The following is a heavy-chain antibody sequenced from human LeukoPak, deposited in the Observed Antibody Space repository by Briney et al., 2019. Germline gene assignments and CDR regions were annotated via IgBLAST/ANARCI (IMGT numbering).Heavy chain of an antibody. J-gene: IGHJ4*02. CDR1: GFTFSSYW. V-gene: IGHV3-74*01. CDR2: INTDGSST. CDR3: ARDGNYCSGGSCYDY. Sequence: EGSLRLSCAASGFTFSSYWMHWVRQAPGKGLVWVSRINTDGSSTRYADFVKGRFTISRDNAKKTLYLQMNSLRAEDTAVYYCARDGNYCSGGSCYDYWGQGTLVTVSS. D-gene: IGHD2-15*01.